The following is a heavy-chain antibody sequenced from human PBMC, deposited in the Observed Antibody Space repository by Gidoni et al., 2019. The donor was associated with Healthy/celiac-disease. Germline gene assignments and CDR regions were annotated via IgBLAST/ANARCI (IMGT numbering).Heavy chain of an antibody. CDR2: IYYSGST. CDR3: ARGERWLQLGFDY. Sequence: QVQLQESGPGLVKPSETLSLTCTVSGGSISSYYWSWIRQPPGKGLEWIGYIYYSGSTNYNPSLKSRVTISVDTSKNQFSLKLSSVTAADTAVYYCARGERWLQLGFDYWGQGTLVTVSS. J-gene: IGHJ4*02. D-gene: IGHD5-12*01. V-gene: IGHV4-59*01. CDR1: GGSISSYY.